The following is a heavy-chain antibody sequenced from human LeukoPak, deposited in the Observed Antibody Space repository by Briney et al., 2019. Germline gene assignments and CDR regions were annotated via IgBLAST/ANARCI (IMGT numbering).Heavy chain of an antibody. J-gene: IGHJ3*02. CDR2: ISAYNGNT. Sequence: ASVKVCCKASGFNFADSGITWVRQAPGKGLEWMGWISAYNGNTNYAQKAQGRVTMTTDISTSTAYMELRSLRSDDTAVYYCARDRRWELLDAFDIWGEGTMVTVSS. CDR3: ARDRRWELLDAFDI. CDR1: GFNFADSG. V-gene: IGHV1-18*01. D-gene: IGHD1-26*01.